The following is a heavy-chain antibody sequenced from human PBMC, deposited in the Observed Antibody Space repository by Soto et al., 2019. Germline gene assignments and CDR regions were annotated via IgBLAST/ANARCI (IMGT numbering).Heavy chain of an antibody. CDR2: ISGSSVSI. D-gene: IGHD1-1*01. J-gene: IGHJ6*02. CDR3: VRGHCTSMNCYGLGKPTSGTENIYGVDV. V-gene: IGHV3-48*01. CDR1: GFTFSSYS. Sequence: PGGSLRLSCGAAGFTFSSYSMNWVRQAPGKGLEWVSYISGSSVSIYYADSVRGRFTVSRDNAQNSLFLEMNSLRAGDTAVYYCVRGHCTSMNCYGLGKPTSGTENIYGVDVWGQGTSVTVSS.